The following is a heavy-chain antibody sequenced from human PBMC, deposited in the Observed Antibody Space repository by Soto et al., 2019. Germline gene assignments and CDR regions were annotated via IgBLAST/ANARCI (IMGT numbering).Heavy chain of an antibody. D-gene: IGHD4-17*01. Sequence: PSETLSLTCTVSGGSISSGDYYWSWIRQPPGKGLEWIGYIYYSGSTYYNPSLKSRVTISVDTSKNQFSLKLSSVTAADTAVYYCASWPDYGDYDYWGQGTLVTVSS. CDR3: ASWPDYGDYDY. V-gene: IGHV4-30-4*01. CDR2: IYYSGST. CDR1: GGSISSGDYY. J-gene: IGHJ4*02.